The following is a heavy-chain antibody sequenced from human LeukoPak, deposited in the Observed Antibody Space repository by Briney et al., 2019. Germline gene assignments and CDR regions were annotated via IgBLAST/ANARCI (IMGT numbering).Heavy chain of an antibody. CDR2: IKQDGSEK. V-gene: IGHV3-7*05. D-gene: IGHD6-13*01. Sequence: GGSLRLSCAASGFTFSSYWMTRVRQAPGKGLEWVANIKQDGSEKYYVDSVKGRFTISRDNAKNSLYLQMNSLEAEGTAVYYWARRGPSSSWAHFAYWAREVWSPSPQ. CDR3: ARRGPSSSWAHFAY. J-gene: IGHJ4*02. CDR1: GFTFSSYW.